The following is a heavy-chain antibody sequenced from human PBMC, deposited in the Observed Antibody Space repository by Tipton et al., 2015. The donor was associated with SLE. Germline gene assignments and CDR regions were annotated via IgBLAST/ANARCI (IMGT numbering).Heavy chain of an antibody. D-gene: IGHD5-12*01. J-gene: IGHJ6*02. CDR3: ARVMGGGYAGYYYYVMDV. V-gene: IGHV4-59*11. CDR2: IHYTEGT. Sequence: TLSLTCTVSGGSINSHYWSWIRQSPGTGLEWLGYIHYTEGTNFNPSIKSRVTVSLDTPKNQFSLTLSSVSAADTAVYYCARVMGGGYAGYYYYVMDVWGQGTTVIVSS. CDR1: GGSINSHY.